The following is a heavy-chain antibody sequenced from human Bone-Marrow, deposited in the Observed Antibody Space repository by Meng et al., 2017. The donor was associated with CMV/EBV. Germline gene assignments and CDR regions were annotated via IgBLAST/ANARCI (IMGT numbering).Heavy chain of an antibody. D-gene: IGHD6-6*01. CDR1: GYTFTGYY. CDR2: INPNSGGT. J-gene: IGHJ6*02. V-gene: IGHV1-2*02. Sequence: ASVKVSCKASGYTFTGYYMHWVRQAPGQGLEWMGWINPNSGGTNYAQKFQGRVTMTRDTSISTAYMELSRLRSDDTAVYYCARDQSSSSGYYYGMDVWAQGTTVTVSS. CDR3: ARDQSSSSGYYYGMDV.